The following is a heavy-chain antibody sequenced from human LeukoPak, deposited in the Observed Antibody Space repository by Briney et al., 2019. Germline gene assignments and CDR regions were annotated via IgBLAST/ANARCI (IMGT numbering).Heavy chain of an antibody. V-gene: IGHV3-21*01. CDR2: ISSSSSYI. CDR3: ARESYGDFPYYYYYMDV. J-gene: IGHJ6*03. D-gene: IGHD4-17*01. Sequence: GGSLRLSCAASGFTFSSYWMHWVRQAPGKGLEWVSSISSSSSYIYYADSVKGRFTISRDNAKNSLYLQMNSLRAEDTAVYYCARESYGDFPYYYYYMDVWGKGTTVTVSS. CDR1: GFTFSSYW.